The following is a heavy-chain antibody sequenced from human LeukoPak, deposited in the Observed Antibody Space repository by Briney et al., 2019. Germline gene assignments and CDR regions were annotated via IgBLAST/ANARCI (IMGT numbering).Heavy chain of an antibody. CDR3: ARDRNYDFWSGTTRDAFDI. Sequence: GGTLRLSCAASGFTFSSYSMNWVRQAPGTGLEWVSSISSSSSYIYYADSVKGRFTISRDNAKNSLYLQMNSLRAEDTAVYYCARDRNYDFWSGTTRDAFDIWGQGTMVTVSS. J-gene: IGHJ3*02. CDR1: GFTFSSYS. CDR2: ISSSSSYI. D-gene: IGHD3-3*01. V-gene: IGHV3-21*01.